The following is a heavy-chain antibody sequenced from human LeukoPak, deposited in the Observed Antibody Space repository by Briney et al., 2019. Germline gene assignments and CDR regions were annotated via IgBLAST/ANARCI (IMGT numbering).Heavy chain of an antibody. CDR1: GDSISYYY. D-gene: IGHD3-10*01. CDR2: VYSSGGT. V-gene: IGHV4-59*01. Sequence: PSETLSLTCSVSGDSISYYYWAWVPQPPGEGLEWVGYVYSSGGTNYNTPLKSRVTLSMDTSQNQFSLELRSVTAADTSVYFCARERSGLGYFDYWGQGALVTVSS. CDR3: ARERSGLGYFDY. J-gene: IGHJ4*02.